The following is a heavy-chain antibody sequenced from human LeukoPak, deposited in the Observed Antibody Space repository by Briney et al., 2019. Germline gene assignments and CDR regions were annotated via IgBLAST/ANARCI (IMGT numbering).Heavy chain of an antibody. V-gene: IGHV3-23*01. Sequence: GGSLRLSCAASGFTFSNYWMSWVRQAPGKGLEWVSGISGRGASKYYADSVKGRFTISRDNSKNTLYLQMNSLRAEDTAVYYCAKGVVVAPDVTPFDYWGQGTLVTVSS. CDR3: AKGVVVAPDVTPFDY. CDR2: ISGRGASK. D-gene: IGHD2-2*01. J-gene: IGHJ4*02. CDR1: GFTFSNYW.